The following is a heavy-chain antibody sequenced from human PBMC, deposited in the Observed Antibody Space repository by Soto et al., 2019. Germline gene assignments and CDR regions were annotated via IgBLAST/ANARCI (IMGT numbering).Heavy chain of an antibody. D-gene: IGHD2-2*01. J-gene: IGHJ5*02. CDR3: ASVIPGAEAWFHP. Sequence: QVQLVQSGVEVKKPGASVKVSCSASGNTFTNFGVTWVRQAPGQGLEWMWWISPYTDDPSYAQKFQGRVTMTIDTSTSTAYLDLRSLTSDDTAVYYCASVIPGAEAWFHPWGQGTLVTVSS. V-gene: IGHV1-18*01. CDR1: GNTFTNFG. CDR2: ISPYTDDP.